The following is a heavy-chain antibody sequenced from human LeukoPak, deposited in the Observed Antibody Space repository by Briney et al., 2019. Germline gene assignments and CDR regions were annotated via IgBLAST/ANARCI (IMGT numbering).Heavy chain of an antibody. Sequence: PSETLSLTCTVSGYSISTGYYWDWIRPPPGKGLEWIGTFYHGGSTYYNPSLKSRVTISVDTSKNQFSLNLTSVTAADTAVYYCARADYSSTWSHDYYYMDVWGKGTTVTVSS. J-gene: IGHJ6*03. D-gene: IGHD6-13*01. V-gene: IGHV4-38-2*02. CDR1: GYSISTGYY. CDR3: ARADYSSTWSHDYYYMDV. CDR2: FYHGGST.